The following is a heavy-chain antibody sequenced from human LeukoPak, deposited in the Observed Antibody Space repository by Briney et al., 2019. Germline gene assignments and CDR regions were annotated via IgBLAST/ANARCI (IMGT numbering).Heavy chain of an antibody. CDR1: GYTFTSYG. CDR2: ISAYNGNT. Sequence: ASVKVSCKASGYTFTSYGISWVRQAPGQGLEWMGWISAYNGNTNYAQKLQGRVTMTTDTSTSTAYMELRSLRSDHTAVYYCARPMRPTYYYDSSGYHTPPGAFDIWGQGTMVTVSS. D-gene: IGHD3-22*01. J-gene: IGHJ3*02. CDR3: ARPMRPTYYYDSSGYHTPPGAFDI. V-gene: IGHV1-18*01.